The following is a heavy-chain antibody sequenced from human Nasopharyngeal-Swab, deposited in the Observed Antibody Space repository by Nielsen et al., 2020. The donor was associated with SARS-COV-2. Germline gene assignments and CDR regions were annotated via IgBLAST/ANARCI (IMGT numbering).Heavy chain of an antibody. Sequence: GSVKVSCKASGYTFTCYGISWVRQAPGQGLEWMGWISAYNGRTYYAQKFQGRVTMTTDTSTSTAYMDLRSLRSDDTAVYYCARDPRGPDYWGQGTLVTVSS. V-gene: IGHV1-18*01. CDR3: ARDPRGPDY. CDR1: GYTFTCYG. CDR2: ISAYNGRT. J-gene: IGHJ4*02. D-gene: IGHD6-25*01.